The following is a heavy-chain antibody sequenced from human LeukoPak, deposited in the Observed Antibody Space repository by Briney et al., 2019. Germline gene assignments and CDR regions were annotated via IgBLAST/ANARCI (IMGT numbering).Heavy chain of an antibody. J-gene: IGHJ4*02. Sequence: SGGSLRLSCAASGFTFSSYAMSWVRQAPGKGLEWVSAISGSGGSTYYADSVKGRFTISRDNSKNMLYLQMNSLRAEGTAVYYCAKKGHSSSWYEIDYWGQGTLVTVSS. CDR3: AKKGHSSSWYEIDY. CDR2: ISGSGGST. V-gene: IGHV3-23*01. D-gene: IGHD6-13*01. CDR1: GFTFSSYA.